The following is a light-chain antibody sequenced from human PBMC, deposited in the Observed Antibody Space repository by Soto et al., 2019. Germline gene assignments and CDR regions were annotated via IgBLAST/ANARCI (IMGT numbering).Light chain of an antibody. CDR2: AAS. V-gene: IGKV1-39*01. J-gene: IGKJ2*01. CDR3: QQSYSNPPYT. CDR1: QSISND. Sequence: DIPMTQSPSSLSASVGDTVTITCRASQSISNDLYWYQQKPGKAPKLLIYAASTLQGGVPSRFSGSGSGTDFTLTISSLQPEDFATYYCQQSYSNPPYTFGQGTRLEIK.